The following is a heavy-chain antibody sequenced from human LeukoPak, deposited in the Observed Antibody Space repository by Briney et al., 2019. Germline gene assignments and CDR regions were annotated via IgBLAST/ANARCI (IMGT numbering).Heavy chain of an antibody. J-gene: IGHJ3*02. D-gene: IGHD4-17*01. CDR3: ARTTVTTSDDAFDI. V-gene: IGHV1-18*01. CDR1: GYTFTTCG. CDR2: ISAYNGNT. Sequence: ASVKVSCKASGYTFTTCGISWVRQAPGQGLEWMGWISAYNGNTNYAQKLQGRVTMTTDTSTSTAYMELRNLRSDDTAVYYCARTTVTTSDDAFDIWGQGPMVTVSA.